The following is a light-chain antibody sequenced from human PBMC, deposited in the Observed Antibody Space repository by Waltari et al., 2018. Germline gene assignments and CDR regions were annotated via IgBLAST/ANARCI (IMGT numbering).Light chain of an antibody. Sequence: ELVLTQPPGTLSLSPGDRATLSCRASQTVSSISFTWYQQKPGPAPRLLIDGTSNRALGIPDRFSGSESGTDFSLTISRLEPEDFAVYYCQQYDGIVVTFGGGTKVEI. V-gene: IGKV3-20*01. J-gene: IGKJ4*01. CDR3: QQYDGIVVT. CDR1: QTVSSIS. CDR2: GTS.